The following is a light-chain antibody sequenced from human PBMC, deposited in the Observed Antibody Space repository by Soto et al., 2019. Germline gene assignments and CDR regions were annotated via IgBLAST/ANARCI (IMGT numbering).Light chain of an antibody. CDR2: STD. Sequence: QSVLTQPPSASGTPGQRVTISCSGSSSNIGSNNVNWYQHLPGTAPKLLIYSTDKRPSGVPDRFSGSKSGTSASLAISGLQDDDEADYYCTAWDDSLNDVVFGGGTKLTVL. V-gene: IGLV1-44*01. CDR3: TAWDDSLNDVV. J-gene: IGLJ2*01. CDR1: SSNIGSNN.